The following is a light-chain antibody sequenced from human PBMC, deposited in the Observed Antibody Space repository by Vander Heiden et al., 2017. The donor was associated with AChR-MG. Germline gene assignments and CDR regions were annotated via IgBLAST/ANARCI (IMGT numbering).Light chain of an antibody. J-gene: IGKJ4*01. CDR3: QQRRNWPPLT. V-gene: IGKV3-11*01. Sequence: EPVLTQSPATLSLSPGERATLSCRASQNVDIYLAWYQQRPGQAPRLLIYDASNRATGIPARFSGSGSGTDFTLTLSSLEPEDFAIYYCQQRRNWPPLTFGGGTKVEMK. CDR2: DAS. CDR1: QNVDIY.